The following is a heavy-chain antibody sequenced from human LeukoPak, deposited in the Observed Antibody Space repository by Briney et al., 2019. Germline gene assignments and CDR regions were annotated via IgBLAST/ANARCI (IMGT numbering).Heavy chain of an antibody. D-gene: IGHD2-2*01. J-gene: IGHJ6*02. Sequence: SETLSLTCTVSGGSISSGGYYWSWIRQHPGKGLEWIGYIYYSGSTYYNPSLKSRVTISVDTSKNQFSLKLSSVTAADTAVYYCARSSTSPLYYGMDVWGQGTTVTVSS. CDR3: ARSSTSPLYYGMDV. CDR1: GGSISSGGYY. CDR2: IYYSGST. V-gene: IGHV4-31*03.